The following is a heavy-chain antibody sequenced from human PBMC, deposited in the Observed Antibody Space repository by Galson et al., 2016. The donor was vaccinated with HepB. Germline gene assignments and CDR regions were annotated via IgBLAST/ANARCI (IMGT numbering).Heavy chain of an antibody. D-gene: IGHD2-8*01. Sequence: SLRLSCAASGSTFSNAWMNWVRHIPGKGLEWVGRIKSKIGRATTDYSAPVKGRFTISRDDSKSTLYLQMNSLKTDDTAVYYCTSDNGPGFFGMDVWGPGTTITVSS. J-gene: IGHJ6*02. V-gene: IGHV3-15*07. CDR1: GSTFSNAW. CDR3: TSDNGPGFFGMDV. CDR2: IKSKIGRATT.